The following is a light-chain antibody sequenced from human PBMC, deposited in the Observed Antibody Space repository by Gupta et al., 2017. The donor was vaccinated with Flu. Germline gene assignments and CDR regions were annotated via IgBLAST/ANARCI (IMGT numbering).Light chain of an antibody. Sequence: GDRVTITCRASQGISSYLAWYQQKPGKAPKLLIYAASTLQGGVPSRFSGSGSETEFTLTINSLQPGDSATYYCQQLISYPLTFGGGTKVEVK. CDR3: QQLISYPLT. CDR1: QGISSY. J-gene: IGKJ4*01. CDR2: AAS. V-gene: IGKV1-9*01.